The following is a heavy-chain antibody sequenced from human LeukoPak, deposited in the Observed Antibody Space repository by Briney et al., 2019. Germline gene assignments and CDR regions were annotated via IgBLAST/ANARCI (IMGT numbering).Heavy chain of an antibody. J-gene: IGHJ4*02. Sequence: SDTLSLTCAVSGYSISSANWWGWIRQSPGRGLEWIGYIHNTGSTHYNPSLTSRVTMSVDKSKNQFSLKLTSVTAVDTGVYYCAKKGSGISYFDSWGQGTLVTVSS. D-gene: IGHD3-10*01. CDR1: GYSISSANW. CDR3: AKKGSGISYFDS. CDR2: IHNTGST. V-gene: IGHV4-28*01.